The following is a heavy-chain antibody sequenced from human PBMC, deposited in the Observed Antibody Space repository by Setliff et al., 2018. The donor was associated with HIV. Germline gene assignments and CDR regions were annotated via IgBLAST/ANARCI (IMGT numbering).Heavy chain of an antibody. CDR1: GYDFRRYG. D-gene: IGHD3-22*01. CDR3: ARVPADNYYDSSGYPDY. J-gene: IGHJ4*02. V-gene: IGHV1-18*01. CDR2: ISAYNGNT. Sequence: ASVKVSCKTSGYDFRRYGIAWVRQVPGHGLEWMGWISAYNGNTNYAQKLQGRVTMTTDTSTSTAYMELRSLRSDDTAVYYCARVPADNYYDSSGYPDYWGQGTLVTVSS.